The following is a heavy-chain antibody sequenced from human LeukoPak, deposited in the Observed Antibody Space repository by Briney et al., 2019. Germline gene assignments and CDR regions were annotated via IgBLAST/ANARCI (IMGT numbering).Heavy chain of an antibody. V-gene: IGHV4-39*07. CDR1: GGSISSSSYY. Sequence: SETLSLTCTVSGGSISSSSYYWGWIRQPPGKGLEWIGRIYYRGSTYYNPSLKSRVTISVDTSKNQFSLKLNSVTAADTAVYYCASLSSGYYSRFDYWGQGTLVTVSS. J-gene: IGHJ4*02. D-gene: IGHD3-22*01. CDR2: IYYRGST. CDR3: ASLSSGYYSRFDY.